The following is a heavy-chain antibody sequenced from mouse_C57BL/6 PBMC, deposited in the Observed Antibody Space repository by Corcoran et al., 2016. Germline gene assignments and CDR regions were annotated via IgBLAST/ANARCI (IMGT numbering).Heavy chain of an antibody. CDR1: GYAFSSYW. D-gene: IGHD2-4*01. CDR3: ARTESYGLRPCFAY. V-gene: IGHV1-80*01. Sequence: QVQLQQSGAELVKPGASVKISCKASGYAFSSYWMNWVKQRPGKGLEWIGQIYPGDGDTNYNGKFKGKATLTADKSSSTAYMQLSSLTSEDSAVYFCARTESYGLRPCFAYWGQGTLVTVSA. J-gene: IGHJ3*01. CDR2: IYPGDGDT.